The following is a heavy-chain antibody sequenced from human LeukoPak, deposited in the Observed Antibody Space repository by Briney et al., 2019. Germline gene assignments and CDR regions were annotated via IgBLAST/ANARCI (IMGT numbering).Heavy chain of an antibody. J-gene: IGHJ4*02. V-gene: IGHV4-59*01. CDR2: IYSSGST. CDR3: ARFAYCGGHCWYYFDY. Sequence: PSETLSLTCTVSGGSISSYYWSWIRQPPVKGLEWIGYIYSSGSTNYNPSLKSRITISVDTSKNQFSLKLSSVTAADTAVYYCARFAYCGGHCWYYFDYWGQGSLVTVSS. CDR1: GGSISSYY. D-gene: IGHD2-21*02.